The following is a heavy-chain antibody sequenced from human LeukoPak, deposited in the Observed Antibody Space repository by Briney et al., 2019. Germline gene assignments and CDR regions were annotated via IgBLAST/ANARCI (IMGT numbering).Heavy chain of an antibody. CDR3: ARVPSGSYPDYYFDY. Sequence: GASVKVSCKASGYTLTNYYIHWVRQAPGQGLEWMGWINPNSGGTNYAQKFQGWVTMTRDTSISTAYMELSRLRSDDTAVYYCARVPSGSYPDYYFDYWGQGTLVTVSS. CDR2: INPNSGGT. D-gene: IGHD1-26*01. J-gene: IGHJ4*02. CDR1: GYTLTNYY. V-gene: IGHV1-2*04.